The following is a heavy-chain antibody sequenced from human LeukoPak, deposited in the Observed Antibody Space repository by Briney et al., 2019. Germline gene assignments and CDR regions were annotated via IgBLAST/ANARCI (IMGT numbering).Heavy chain of an antibody. Sequence: AGGSLRLSCAASGFTFSSYGMHWVRQAPGKGLEWVAVISYDGSNKYYAASVKGRLTIARDNAKNSLFLQMNSLRAEDTAVYYCARGDYYGSGSYYHDAFDIWGQGTMVTVSS. D-gene: IGHD3-10*01. CDR3: ARGDYYGSGSYYHDAFDI. CDR2: ISYDGSNK. J-gene: IGHJ3*02. V-gene: IGHV3-30*03. CDR1: GFTFSSYG.